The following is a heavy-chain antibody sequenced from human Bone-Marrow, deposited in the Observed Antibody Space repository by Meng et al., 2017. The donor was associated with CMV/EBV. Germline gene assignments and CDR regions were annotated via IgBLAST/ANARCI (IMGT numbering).Heavy chain of an antibody. CDR1: GYTFTSYY. Sequence: ASVKVSCKASGYTFTSYYMHWVRQAPGQGLEWMGIINPSGGSTSYAQKFQGRVTMTTDTSTSTADMELRSLRSDDTAVYYCAREVVVVIPDIYYYYGMDVWGQGTTVTVSS. D-gene: IGHD2-21*01. CDR2: INPSGGST. CDR3: AREVVVVIPDIYYYYGMDV. V-gene: IGHV1-46*01. J-gene: IGHJ6*02.